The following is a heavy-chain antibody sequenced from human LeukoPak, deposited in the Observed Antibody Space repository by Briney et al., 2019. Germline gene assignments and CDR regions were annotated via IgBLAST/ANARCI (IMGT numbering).Heavy chain of an antibody. D-gene: IGHD2-2*01. V-gene: IGHV4-61*02. Sequence: SSETLSLTCTVSGGSISSGSYYWSWIRQPAGKGLEWIGRIYTSGSTNYNPSLKSRVTISVDTSKNQFSLKLSSVTAADTAVYYCARDQPPLYCSSTSCYAGGENWFDPWGQGTLVTVSS. CDR2: IYTSGST. CDR3: ARDQPPLYCSSTSCYAGGENWFDP. CDR1: GGSISSGSYY. J-gene: IGHJ5*02.